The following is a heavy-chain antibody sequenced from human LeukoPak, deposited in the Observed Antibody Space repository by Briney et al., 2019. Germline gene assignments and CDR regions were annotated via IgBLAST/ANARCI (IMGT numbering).Heavy chain of an antibody. CDR1: GYTFTGYY. CDR3: ARDWADITYYGMDV. Sequence: ASVKVSCKASGYTFTGYYMHWVRQAPGQGLEWMGWINPNSGGTNYAQKFQGRVTMTRDTSISTAYMELSRLRSDDTAVYYCARDWADITYYGMDVWGQGTTVTVSS. CDR2: INPNSGGT. V-gene: IGHV1-2*02. J-gene: IGHJ6*02. D-gene: IGHD3-9*01.